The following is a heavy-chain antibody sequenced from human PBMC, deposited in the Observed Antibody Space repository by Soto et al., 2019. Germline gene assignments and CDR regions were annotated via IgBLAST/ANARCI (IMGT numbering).Heavy chain of an antibody. Sequence: PGGSLRLSCAGSGFSFGGYAMSWVRQAPGRGLGWVSGISGGGTSTYYADSVKGRFTISRDSSMVYLQMNSLRAEDTAVYYCAKWGGYYPYYYEMDVWGQGTTVTVYS. J-gene: IGHJ6*02. D-gene: IGHD1-26*01. CDR2: ISGGGTST. V-gene: IGHV3-23*01. CDR1: GFSFGGYA. CDR3: AKWGGYYPYYYEMDV.